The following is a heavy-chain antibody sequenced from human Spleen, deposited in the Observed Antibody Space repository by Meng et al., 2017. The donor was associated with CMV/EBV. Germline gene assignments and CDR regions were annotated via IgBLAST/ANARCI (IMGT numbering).Heavy chain of an antibody. V-gene: IGHV1-69*05. D-gene: IGHD6-19*01. CDR3: AFYSSGWYGNTRFDP. CDR1: GGMFTSYA. J-gene: IGHJ5*02. Sequence: GGMFTSYAITWIRQAPGQGLEWMGGVVPIYGPPNYAQKFQGRVTITTDESTRTAYMELSSLRSEDTAVYYCAFYSSGWYGNTRFDPWGQGTLVTVSS. CDR2: VVPIYGPP.